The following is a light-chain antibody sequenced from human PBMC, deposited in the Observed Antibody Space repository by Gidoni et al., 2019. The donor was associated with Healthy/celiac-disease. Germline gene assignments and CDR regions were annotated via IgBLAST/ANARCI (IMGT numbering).Light chain of an antibody. J-gene: IGLJ2*01. CDR3: QSYDSSLVV. CDR1: SSNIGAGYD. CDR2: GNS. V-gene: IGLV1-40*01. Sequence: QSVLTQPPSVSGAPGQRVTISCTGSSSNIGAGYDVHWYQQLPGTAPKLLIYGNSNRPSGVPDRFSGSTSGTSASLAIPGLQAEDEAHYYCQSYDSSLVVFGGGTKLTVL.